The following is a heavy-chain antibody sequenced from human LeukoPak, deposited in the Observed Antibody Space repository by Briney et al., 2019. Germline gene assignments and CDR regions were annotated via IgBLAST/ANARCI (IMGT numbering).Heavy chain of an antibody. CDR1: GYTFTSYY. Sequence: ASVKVSCKASGYTFTSYYMHWVRQATGQGLEWMGWMNPNSGNTGYAQKFQGRVTITRNTSISTAYMELSSLRSEDTAVYYCARVKDDYGDYRRYYYYYYYMDVWGKGTTVTVSS. V-gene: IGHV1-8*03. CDR2: MNPNSGNT. CDR3: ARVKDDYGDYRRYYYYYYYMDV. D-gene: IGHD4-17*01. J-gene: IGHJ6*03.